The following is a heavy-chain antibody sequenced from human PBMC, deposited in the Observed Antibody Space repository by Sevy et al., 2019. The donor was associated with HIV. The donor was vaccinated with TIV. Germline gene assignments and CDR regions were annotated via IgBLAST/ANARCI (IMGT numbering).Heavy chain of an antibody. CDR2: MSYSGST. J-gene: IGHJ4*02. Sequence: SETLSLTCTVSGGSISGYYWSWIRQPPGKGLEWIGYMSYSGSTNYIPSLKSRVIISIDTSKNQISLKLSSVTAADTAVYYCARHREYGSGNYYNRDFDHWGQGTLVTVSS. CDR3: ARHREYGSGNYYNRDFDH. V-gene: IGHV4-59*08. D-gene: IGHD3-10*01. CDR1: GGSISGYY.